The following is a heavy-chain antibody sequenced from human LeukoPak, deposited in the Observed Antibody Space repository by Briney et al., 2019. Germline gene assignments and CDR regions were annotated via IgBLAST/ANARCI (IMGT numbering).Heavy chain of an antibody. CDR2: IHYSGST. CDR3: ARVNYYDSSGYLNYGMDV. V-gene: IGHV4-59*01. Sequence: SETLSLTCTVSGGSISSYYWSWIRQPPGKGLEWIGYIHYSGSTNYNPSLKSRVTISVDTSKNQFSLKLSSVTAADTAVYYCARVNYYDSSGYLNYGMDVWGQGTTVTVSS. D-gene: IGHD3-22*01. CDR1: GGSISSYY. J-gene: IGHJ6*02.